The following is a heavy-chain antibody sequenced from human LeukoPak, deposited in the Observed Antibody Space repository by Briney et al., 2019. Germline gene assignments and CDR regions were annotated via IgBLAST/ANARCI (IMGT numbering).Heavy chain of an antibody. Sequence: ASVKVSCKASGYTFTGYYMHWVRQAPGQGLEWMGWINPNSGGTNYAQKFQGRVTMTRDTSISTAYMELSRLRSDDTAVYYCARVVGCSSTSCPYYYYYYMDVWGKGTTVTVSS. V-gene: IGHV1-2*02. D-gene: IGHD2-2*01. CDR1: GYTFTGYY. CDR2: INPNSGGT. J-gene: IGHJ6*03. CDR3: ARVVGCSSTSCPYYYYYYMDV.